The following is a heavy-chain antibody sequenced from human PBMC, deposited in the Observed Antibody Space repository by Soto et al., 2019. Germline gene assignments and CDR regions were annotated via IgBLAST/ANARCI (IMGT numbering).Heavy chain of an antibody. CDR3: ARGAIKFDT. D-gene: IGHD5-12*01. Sequence: PGGSLRLSCAASGFTLSSYWMHWVRQTPGKGLEWVANIKHDGTTKYYVDSVKGRFTISRDNAENSLYLQMNSLRAEDTAVYFGARGAIKFDTWGHGTPFTVSS. J-gene: IGHJ4*01. CDR2: IKHDGTTK. CDR1: GFTLSSYW. V-gene: IGHV3-7*04.